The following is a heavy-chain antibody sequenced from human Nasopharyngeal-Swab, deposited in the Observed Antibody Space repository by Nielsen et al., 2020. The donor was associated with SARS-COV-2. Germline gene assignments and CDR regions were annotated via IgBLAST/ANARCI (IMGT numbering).Heavy chain of an antibody. J-gene: IGHJ4*02. CDR2: IYSGGSST. Sequence: GESLKISCAASGFTFSSYAMSWVRQAPGKGLEWVSVIYSGGSSTYYADSVKGRFTISRDNSKNTLYLQMNSLRAEDTAVYYCAKDQGSYYDYWGQGTLVT. V-gene: IGHV3-23*03. D-gene: IGHD1-26*01. CDR3: AKDQGSYYDY. CDR1: GFTFSSYA.